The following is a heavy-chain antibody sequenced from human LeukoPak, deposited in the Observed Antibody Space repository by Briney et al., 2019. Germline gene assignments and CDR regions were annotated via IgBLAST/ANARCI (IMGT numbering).Heavy chain of an antibody. CDR2: INSGSTNP. CDR1: GFIFSSYT. J-gene: IGHJ4*02. D-gene: IGHD2-2*01. Sequence: GGSLRLSCEASGFIFSSYTMNWIRQAPGKGLEWVASINSGSTNPYYADSVKGRFTISRDDAKKSLYLQMTSLRVEDTSVYYCARDFLAVGDYWGQGTLVTVSS. CDR3: ARDFLAVGDY. V-gene: IGHV3-21*01.